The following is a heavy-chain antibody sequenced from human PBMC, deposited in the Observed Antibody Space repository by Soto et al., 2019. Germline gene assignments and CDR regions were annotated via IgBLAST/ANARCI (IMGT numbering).Heavy chain of an antibody. CDR1: GGTISSGGDF. Sequence: NPSETMSLTCTVSGGTISSGGDFWSWIRQHPGKGLEWIGFIYYSGSTYYNPSLKSRVTISVDTSKNQFSLKLSSVTAADTAVYYCAREGAAPYYYYGMDVWGQGTTVTVSS. J-gene: IGHJ6*02. CDR3: AREGAAPYYYYGMDV. CDR2: IYYSGST. D-gene: IGHD6-6*01. V-gene: IGHV4-31*03.